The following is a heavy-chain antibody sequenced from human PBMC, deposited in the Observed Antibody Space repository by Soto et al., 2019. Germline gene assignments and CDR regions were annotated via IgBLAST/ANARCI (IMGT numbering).Heavy chain of an antibody. J-gene: IGHJ4*02. V-gene: IGHV1-69*01. D-gene: IGHD6-19*01. Sequence: QVQLVQSGAEVKKPGSSVKVSCKASGGTFSSYAISWVRQAPGQGLEWMGGIIPIFGTANYAQKFQGRVTITADESTSTAYMELSSLRSEDTAVYYWARDGEAVAGTSLYYFDYWGQGTLVTVSS. CDR2: IIPIFGTA. CDR1: GGTFSSYA. CDR3: ARDGEAVAGTSLYYFDY.